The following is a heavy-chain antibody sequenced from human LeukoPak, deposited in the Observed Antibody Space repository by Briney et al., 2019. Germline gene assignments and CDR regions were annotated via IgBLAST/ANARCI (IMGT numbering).Heavy chain of an antibody. CDR1: GFTFSSYA. J-gene: IGHJ4*02. CDR2: ISGSGGST. D-gene: IGHD6-19*01. Sequence: GGSLRLSCAASGFTFSSYAMSWVRQAPGKGLEWVSAISGSGGSTYYADSVKGRFTISRDNSKNTLYLQMNSLRAEDTAVYYCAKDRGWYSSGWARPSYFDYWGQGTLVTVSS. CDR3: AKDRGWYSSGWARPSYFDY. V-gene: IGHV3-23*01.